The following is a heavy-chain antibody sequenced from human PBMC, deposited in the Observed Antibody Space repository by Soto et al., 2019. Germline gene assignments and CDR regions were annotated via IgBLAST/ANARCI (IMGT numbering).Heavy chain of an antibody. D-gene: IGHD6-13*01. CDR3: ASATSPALYISRSSDYFYY. CDR1: GGTFSSYA. J-gene: IGHJ4*02. Sequence: QVQLVQSGAEVKKPGSSVKVSCTASGGTFSSYAISWVRQAPGQGLEWMGGVIPIFGTANYAQKFQGRVTIISDESTSTAYMELSSLRSEDTDVYYCASATSPALYISRSSDYFYYWGQGTLVTVSS. V-gene: IGHV1-69*01. CDR2: VIPIFGTA.